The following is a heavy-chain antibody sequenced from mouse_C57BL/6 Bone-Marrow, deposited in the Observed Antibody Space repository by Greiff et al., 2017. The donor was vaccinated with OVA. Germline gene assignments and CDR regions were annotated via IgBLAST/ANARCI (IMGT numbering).Heavy chain of an antibody. CDR2: IHPNSGST. J-gene: IGHJ1*03. Sequence: QVQLQQPGAELVKPGASVKLSCKASGYTFTSYWMHWVKQRPGQGLEWIGMIHPNSGSTNYNEKFKSKATLTVDKSSSTAYMQLSSLTSEDSAVYYCARKTSTVVYWYFDVWGTGTTVTVSS. V-gene: IGHV1-64*01. CDR1: GYTFTSYW. CDR3: ARKTSTVVYWYFDV. D-gene: IGHD1-1*01.